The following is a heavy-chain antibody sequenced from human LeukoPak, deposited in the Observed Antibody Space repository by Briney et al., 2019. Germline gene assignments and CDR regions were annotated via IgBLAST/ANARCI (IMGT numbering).Heavy chain of an antibody. CDR2: INSDWSTT. Sequence: PGGSLRLSCAVSGFTFSHYWMHWVRQAPGKGLVWVSRINSDWSTTGYADSVKGRFTISRDNAKNTLYLQMNSLRAEDTAVYYCAREYSTIDCWGRGTLVTVSS. V-gene: IGHV3-74*01. J-gene: IGHJ4*02. D-gene: IGHD5/OR15-5a*01. CDR3: AREYSTIDC. CDR1: GFTFSHYW.